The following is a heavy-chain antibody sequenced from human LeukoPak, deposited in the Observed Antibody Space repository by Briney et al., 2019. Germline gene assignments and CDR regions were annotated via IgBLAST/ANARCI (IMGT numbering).Heavy chain of an antibody. CDR2: INHSGST. J-gene: IGHJ4*02. D-gene: IGHD3-22*01. V-gene: IGHV4-34*01. Sequence: NPSETLSLTCAVYGGSFSGYYWSWIRQPPGKGLEWIGEINHSGSTNYNPSLKSRVTISVDTSKNQFSLKLSSVTAADTAVYYCARHSRSGYYYVQAERIDYWGQGTLVTVSS. CDR3: ARHSRSGYYYVQAERIDY. CDR1: GGSFSGYY.